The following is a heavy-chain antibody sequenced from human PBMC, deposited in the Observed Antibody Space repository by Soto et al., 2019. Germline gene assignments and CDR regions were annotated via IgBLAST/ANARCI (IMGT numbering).Heavy chain of an antibody. CDR2: INAGNGNT. CDR3: AIDFSMVVVAPVY. V-gene: IGHV1-3*01. D-gene: IGHD3-22*01. J-gene: IGHJ4*02. Sequence: ASVKVSCKASGYTFTSYAMYWVRQAPGQRLEWMGWINAGNGNTKYSQKFQGRVTITSDTSASTAYMELTSLRSEDTAVYYCAIDFSMVVVAPVYWGPGTLVNVSS. CDR1: GYTFTSYA.